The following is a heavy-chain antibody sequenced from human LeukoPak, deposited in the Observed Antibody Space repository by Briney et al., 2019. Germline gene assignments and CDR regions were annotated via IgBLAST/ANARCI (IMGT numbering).Heavy chain of an antibody. CDR2: IYHSGST. CDR3: ARPYYDSSGYYHDAFDL. D-gene: IGHD3-22*01. CDR1: GGSISSGAYS. V-gene: IGHV4-30-4*07. Sequence: SETLSLTCAVSGGSISSGAYSWSWIRQPPGKGLEWIGYIYHSGSTYYNPSLKSRVTMSVDTSKNQFSLKLSSVTAADTAVYYCARPYYDSSGYYHDAFDLWGQGTMVTVSS. J-gene: IGHJ3*01.